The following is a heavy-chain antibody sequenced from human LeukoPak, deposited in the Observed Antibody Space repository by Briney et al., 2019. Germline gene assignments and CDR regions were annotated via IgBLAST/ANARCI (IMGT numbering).Heavy chain of an antibody. CDR1: GGSIISSSYY. CDR2: IYTSGDT. J-gene: IGHJ6*03. Sequence: KASETLSLTCIVSGGSIISSSYYWGWIRQPPGKGPEWIGRIYTSGDTDYNPSLKSRVSISVDTSKNQFSLKLSSLTASDTAVYYCARGLLEMATTYYYYYYMDVWGKGTTVTISS. V-gene: IGHV4-39*07. D-gene: IGHD5-24*01. CDR3: ARGLLEMATTYYYYYYMDV.